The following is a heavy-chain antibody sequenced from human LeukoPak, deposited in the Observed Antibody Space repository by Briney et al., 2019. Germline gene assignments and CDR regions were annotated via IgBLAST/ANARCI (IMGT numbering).Heavy chain of an antibody. D-gene: IGHD3-22*01. CDR2: ISGGGDRT. CDR3: AKEIASYDSSGYCDY. Sequence: PGGSLRLSCATSGFTFSSYAMSWVRQAPGKGLEWVSVISGGGDRTYYVDSVKGRFTISRDNSKNTLYLQMSGLSTEDTAVYYCAKEIASYDSSGYCDYWGQGTLVTVSS. V-gene: IGHV3-23*01. CDR1: GFTFSSYA. J-gene: IGHJ4*02.